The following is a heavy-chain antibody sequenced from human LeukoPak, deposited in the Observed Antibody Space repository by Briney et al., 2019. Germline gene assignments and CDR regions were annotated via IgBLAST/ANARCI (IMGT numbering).Heavy chain of an antibody. CDR1: GGTFSSYA. Sequence: ASVKVSCKASGGTFSSYAISWVRQAPGQGLEWMGGIIPIFGTANYAQKLQGRVTMTTDTSTSTAYMELRSLRSDDTAVYYCARDDELLQDYWGQGTLVTVSS. D-gene: IGHD1-26*01. J-gene: IGHJ4*02. CDR3: ARDDELLQDY. CDR2: IIPIFGTA. V-gene: IGHV1-69*05.